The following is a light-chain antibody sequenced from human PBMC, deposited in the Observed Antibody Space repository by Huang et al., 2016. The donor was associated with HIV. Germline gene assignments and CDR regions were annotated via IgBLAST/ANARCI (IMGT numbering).Light chain of an antibody. CDR1: ESLGYSDGNTY. CDR2: KGS. V-gene: IGKV2-30*01. CDR3: MQGSHWPPT. Sequence: DVVMTQSPLSLPVTLGQPASISCRSSESLGYSDGNTYLNWFQQRPGQSPRRLIYKGSIRDYGVPDRFSGSGSGTNFTLKISRVEAEDVVIYYCMQGSHWPPTFGPGTKVDFK. J-gene: IGKJ3*01.